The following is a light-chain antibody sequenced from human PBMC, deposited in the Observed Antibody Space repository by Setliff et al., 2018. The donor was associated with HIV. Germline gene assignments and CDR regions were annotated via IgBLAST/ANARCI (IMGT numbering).Light chain of an antibody. V-gene: IGLV1-47*01. J-gene: IGLJ1*01. CDR1: SSNIGRNY. CDR2: RSN. CDR3: AAWDDGLSGYV. Sequence: QSVLTQPPSASGTPGQRVPVSCSGRSSNIGRNYVYWYQQLPGTAPKLLISRSNQRPSGVPDRFSGSKSGTSASLAISGLRSEDEADYYCAAWDDGLSGYVFGTGTKVTVL.